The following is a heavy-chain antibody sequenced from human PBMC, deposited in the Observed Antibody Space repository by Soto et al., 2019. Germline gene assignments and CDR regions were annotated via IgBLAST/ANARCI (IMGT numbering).Heavy chain of an antibody. Sequence: QVQLQQWGAGLLKPSETLSLTCAVYGQSFSGHTWSWIRQSPGKGLEWIGEISQSGSTYYNPSLTTRVNISADTSKNQFSLTLNSVTAADTGAFYCARGSGIAVIPGELEDVHYDYWGQGTLVSVSS. V-gene: IGHV4-34*01. CDR3: ARGSGIAVIPGELEDVHYDY. CDR2: ISQSGST. CDR1: GQSFSGHT. D-gene: IGHD2-2*01. J-gene: IGHJ4*02.